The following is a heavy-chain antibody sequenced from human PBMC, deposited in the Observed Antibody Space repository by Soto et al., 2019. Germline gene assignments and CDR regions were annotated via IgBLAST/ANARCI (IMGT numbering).Heavy chain of an antibody. CDR1: GDSLNNFH. Sequence: QVQLQESGPGLVKPSETLSLTCTVSGDSLNNFHWSWIRQPPGKGLEWIGYIYYTGSSNYNPSLKSRVTISVDASKNQFFLRMNSVTAADTAVYYCARGGQLLRPIDYWGQGALVTVYS. D-gene: IGHD2-2*01. CDR2: IYYTGSS. CDR3: ARGGQLLRPIDY. V-gene: IGHV4-59*01. J-gene: IGHJ4*02.